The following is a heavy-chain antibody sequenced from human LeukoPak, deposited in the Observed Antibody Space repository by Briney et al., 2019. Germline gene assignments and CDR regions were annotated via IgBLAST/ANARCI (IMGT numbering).Heavy chain of an antibody. V-gene: IGHV1-18*04. CDR2: ISAYNGNT. CDR1: GYTFTSYY. Sequence: ASVKVSCKASGYTFTSYYMHWVRQAPGQGLEWMGWISAYNGNTNYAQKLQGRVTMTTDTSTSTAYMELRSLRSDDTGVYYCASGYSYGYPYYYYGMDVWGQGTTVTVSS. CDR3: ASGYSYGYPYYYYGMDV. D-gene: IGHD5-18*01. J-gene: IGHJ6*02.